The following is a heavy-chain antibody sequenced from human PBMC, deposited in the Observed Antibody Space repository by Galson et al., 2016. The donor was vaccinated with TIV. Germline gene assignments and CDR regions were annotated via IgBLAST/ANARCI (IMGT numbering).Heavy chain of an antibody. CDR2: INPAVGLT. D-gene: IGHD2-21*01. V-gene: IGHV1-69*04. CDR3: ARPPYCGGDCFKYDS. CDR1: GGTFNSYD. J-gene: IGHJ4*02. Sequence: SVKVSCKASGGTFNSYDISWLRQIPGEGFEWMGRINPAVGLTKYAQRFQGRFTITAAYMELSSLRSEDTAVYYCARPPYCGGDCFKYDSWGQGTLVTVSS.